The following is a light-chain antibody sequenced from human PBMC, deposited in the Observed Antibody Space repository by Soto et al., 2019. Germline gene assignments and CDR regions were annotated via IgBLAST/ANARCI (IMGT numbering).Light chain of an antibody. CDR2: GAS. Sequence: EIVLTQSPATLSVSPGERATLSCRASQIFSSNLAWYQQKPGQAPRLLIYGASTRATGIPARFSGSESGTEFTLTISSLQSEDFAVYYCQQYNSWPLTFGGGTKVEIK. CDR3: QQYNSWPLT. CDR1: QIFSSN. J-gene: IGKJ4*01. V-gene: IGKV3-15*01.